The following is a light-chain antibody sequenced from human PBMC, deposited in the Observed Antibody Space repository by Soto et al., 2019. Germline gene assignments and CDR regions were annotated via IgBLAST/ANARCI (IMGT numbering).Light chain of an antibody. CDR1: QSVQWNVNNMNY. CDR2: WAS. V-gene: IGKV4-1*01. Sequence: IVMTQSPDSLPVSLGERATINCKSSQSVQWNVNNMNYLAWYQQKPGQPPKLLIYWASTRESGVPDRFSGSGSGTDFTLTISSLQAEDVAVYYCQQYYTTPLTFGGGTKVEIK. J-gene: IGKJ4*01. CDR3: QQYYTTPLT.